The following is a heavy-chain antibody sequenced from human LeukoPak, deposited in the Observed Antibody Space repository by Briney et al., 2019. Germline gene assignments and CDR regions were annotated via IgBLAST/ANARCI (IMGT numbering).Heavy chain of an antibody. CDR1: GYSISSVYY. CDR3: ARRGGSRANRNWFAP. Sequence: PSETLSLTCTVSGYSISSVYYWSWIRQPPGKGLEWIGEINHSGITNYNPSLKSRVTISVDTSKNQFSLKLSSVTAADTAVYYCARRGGSRANRNWFAPWGQGTLVTVSS. CDR2: INHSGIT. D-gene: IGHD3-16*01. V-gene: IGHV4-38-2*02. J-gene: IGHJ5*02.